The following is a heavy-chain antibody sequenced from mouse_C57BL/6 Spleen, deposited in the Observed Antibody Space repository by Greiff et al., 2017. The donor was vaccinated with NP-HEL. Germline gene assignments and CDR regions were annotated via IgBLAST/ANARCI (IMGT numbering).Heavy chain of an antibody. Sequence: EVKVEESGPGLVKPSQSLSLTCSVTGYSITSGYYWNWIRQFPGNKLEWMGYISYDGSNNYNPSLKNRISITRDTSKNQFFLKLNSVTTEDTATYYCARDDYVYYFDYWGQGTTLTVSS. CDR2: ISYDGSN. CDR3: ARDDYVYYFDY. D-gene: IGHD2-4*01. J-gene: IGHJ2*01. V-gene: IGHV3-6*01. CDR1: GYSITSGYY.